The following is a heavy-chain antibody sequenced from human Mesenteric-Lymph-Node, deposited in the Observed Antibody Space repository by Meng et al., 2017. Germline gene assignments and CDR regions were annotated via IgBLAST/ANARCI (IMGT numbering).Heavy chain of an antibody. D-gene: IGHD3-16*01. V-gene: IGHV2-5*02. CDR1: GFSLSISGVG. Sequence: IPLKNAGRMLLNPTQDLTLSCTFSGFSLSISGVGVGWFRQPPGKGLEWLAMIYREDEKRFSPSLNSRLTITKDTSKSQVVLTMAIMDPVDTATYYCARGRVGTWWFDPWGQGALVTVSS. CDR2: IYREDEK. CDR3: ARGRVGTWWFDP. J-gene: IGHJ5*02.